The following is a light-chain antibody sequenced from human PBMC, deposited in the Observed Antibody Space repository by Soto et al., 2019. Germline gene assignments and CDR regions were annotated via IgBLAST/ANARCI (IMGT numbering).Light chain of an antibody. J-gene: IGKJ1*01. V-gene: IGKV1-27*01. CDR2: AAS. CDR1: QGIIDY. Sequence: DIQMTQSPSSLAASVGDRVTITCRASQGIIDYLAWYQQKPGKARKLLIYAASTLQSGVPSRFSGSGAGTDFTLTITSLQPEEVATYYCQKYNSAPRTFGQGTKVEIK. CDR3: QKYNSAPRT.